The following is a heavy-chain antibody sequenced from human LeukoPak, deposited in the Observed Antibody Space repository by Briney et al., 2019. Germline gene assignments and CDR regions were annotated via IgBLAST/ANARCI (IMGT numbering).Heavy chain of an antibody. CDR3: AKGVGSGSYYNSY. CDR1: GGSFSGYY. D-gene: IGHD3-10*01. Sequence: SGTLSLTCAVYGGSFSGYYWGWIRQPPGKGLEWIGEINRGGDTNYNPSLKSRVTISVDTSKNQFSLKLTSVTAADTAMYYCAKGVGSGSYYNSYWGQGTLVTVSS. J-gene: IGHJ4*02. V-gene: IGHV4-34*01. CDR2: INRGGDT.